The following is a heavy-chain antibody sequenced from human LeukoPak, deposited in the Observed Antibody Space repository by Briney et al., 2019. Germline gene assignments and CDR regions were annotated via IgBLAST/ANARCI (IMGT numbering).Heavy chain of an antibody. J-gene: IGHJ4*02. Sequence: ASVRVSCKASGYTFTSCGISWVRQAPGQGLEWMGWISAYNGNTNYAQKLQGRVTMTTDTSTSTAYMELRSLRSDDTAVYYCARGSGVAYYYDSSGYYFPFDYWGQGTLVTVSS. CDR1: GYTFTSCG. CDR3: ARGSGVAYYYDSSGYYFPFDY. V-gene: IGHV1-18*01. D-gene: IGHD3-22*01. CDR2: ISAYNGNT.